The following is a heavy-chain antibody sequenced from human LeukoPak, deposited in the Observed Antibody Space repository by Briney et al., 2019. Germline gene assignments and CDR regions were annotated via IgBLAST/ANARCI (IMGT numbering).Heavy chain of an antibody. V-gene: IGHV3-23*01. Sequence: GGSLRLSCAASGFTFSSYSMNWVRQAPGKGLEWVSAISGSGGSTYYADSVKGRFTISRDNSKNTLYLQMNSLRAEDTAVYYCAKAPLRMTIPDYWGQGTLVTVSS. J-gene: IGHJ4*02. CDR3: AKAPLRMTIPDY. CDR1: GFTFSSYS. CDR2: ISGSGGST.